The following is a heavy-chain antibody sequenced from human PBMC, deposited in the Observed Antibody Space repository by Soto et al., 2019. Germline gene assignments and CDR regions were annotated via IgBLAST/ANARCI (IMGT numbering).Heavy chain of an antibody. CDR3: ARGDRGGFDL. J-gene: IGHJ3*01. D-gene: IGHD3-10*01. CDR2: IKPDGSEK. Sequence: GGSLRLSCAASGFTFTTYWMSWVRQAPGKGLEWVANIKPDGSEKWYVDSVKGRFTISRDNAKNAIFLQMTSLRVDDTAVYFCARGDRGGFDLWGQGTMVTVS. CDR1: GFTFTTYW. V-gene: IGHV3-7*02.